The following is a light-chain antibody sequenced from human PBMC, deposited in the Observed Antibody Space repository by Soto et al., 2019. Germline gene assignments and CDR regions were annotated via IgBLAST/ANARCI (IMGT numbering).Light chain of an antibody. CDR3: QQRSNWPFT. V-gene: IGKV3-11*01. J-gene: IGKJ4*01. CDR2: DAS. CDR1: QSVSSY. Sequence: EIVLTQSPATLSLSPGDRATLSCRASQSVSSYLAWYQQKPGQAPRLLIYDASNRATGIPARFSGSGSGTDFTLTISSLEPEDFAFYYCQQRSNWPFTFGGGTKVEIK.